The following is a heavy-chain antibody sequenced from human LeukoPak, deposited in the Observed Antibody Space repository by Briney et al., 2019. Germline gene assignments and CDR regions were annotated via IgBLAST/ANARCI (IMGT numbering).Heavy chain of an antibody. CDR3: ARHAEVPADDPPYYYYMDV. CDR2: IYPDDSDT. J-gene: IGHJ6*03. CDR1: GYTFSSYW. V-gene: IGHV5-51*01. D-gene: IGHD2-2*01. Sequence: GESLKISCQASGYTFSSYWIGWVRQMPGKGLECVGIIYPDDSDTTYSPSFQGQVTISADKSFSTAYLQWSSLKASDTAMYYCARHAEVPADDPPYYYYMDVWGKGTTVTVSS.